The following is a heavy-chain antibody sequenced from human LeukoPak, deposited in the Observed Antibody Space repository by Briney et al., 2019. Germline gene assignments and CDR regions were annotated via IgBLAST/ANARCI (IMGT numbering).Heavy chain of an antibody. CDR2: ISGSDGTT. Sequence: GGSLRLSCAASGFTFSSYAMSWVRQAPGKGLEWVSSISGSDGTTYYADSVKGRFTISRDNSKYTLSLQMNSLRAEDTAVYYCARDLTIIPMDVWGKGTTVTVSS. J-gene: IGHJ6*03. D-gene: IGHD3-9*01. CDR1: GFTFSSYA. CDR3: ARDLTIIPMDV. V-gene: IGHV3-23*01.